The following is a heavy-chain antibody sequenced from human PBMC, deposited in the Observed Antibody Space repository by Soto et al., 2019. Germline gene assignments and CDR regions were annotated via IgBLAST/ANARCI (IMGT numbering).Heavy chain of an antibody. CDR1: GGSFSGYY. CDR3: ARVSSGWHNWFDP. CDR2: INHSGST. Sequence: SETLSLTCAVYGGSFSGYYWSWIRQPPGKGLEWIGEINHSGSTNYNPSLKSQVTISVDTSKNQFSLKLSSVTAADTAVYYCARVSSGWHNWFDPWGQGTLVTVSS. V-gene: IGHV4-34*01. J-gene: IGHJ5*02. D-gene: IGHD6-19*01.